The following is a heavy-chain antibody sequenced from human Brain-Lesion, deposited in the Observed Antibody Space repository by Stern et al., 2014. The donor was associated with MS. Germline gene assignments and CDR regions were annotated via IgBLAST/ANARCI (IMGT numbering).Heavy chain of an antibody. CDR2: IKSRTEGGTS. J-gene: IGHJ4*02. D-gene: IGHD5-18*01. CDR3: TTIGYSASRSGFFDF. V-gene: IGHV3-15*05. CDR1: GFTFSNVW. Sequence: VQLGQSGGGLVKPGGSLTLSCAGSGFTFSNVWMNWVRQAPGKGLEWVARIKSRTEGGTSDYAAPVKGRFTISRDDSKNTLYLQIDNLRADDTAVYYCTTIGYSASRSGFFDFWGQGTLVTVSS.